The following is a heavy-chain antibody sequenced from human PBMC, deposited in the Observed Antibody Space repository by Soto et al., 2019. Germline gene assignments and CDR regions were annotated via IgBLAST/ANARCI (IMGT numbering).Heavy chain of an antibody. CDR2: IYYSGST. D-gene: IGHD3-10*01. CDR3: ARQRGSGPPGYYYYYYMDV. V-gene: IGHV4-39*01. Sequence: SETLSLTCTVSVGSISSSSYYWGWIRQPPGKGLEWIGSIYYSGSTYYNPSLKSRVTISVDTSKNQFSLKLSSVTAADTAVYYCARQRGSGPPGYYYYYYMDVWGKGTTVTVSS. CDR1: VGSISSSSYY. J-gene: IGHJ6*03.